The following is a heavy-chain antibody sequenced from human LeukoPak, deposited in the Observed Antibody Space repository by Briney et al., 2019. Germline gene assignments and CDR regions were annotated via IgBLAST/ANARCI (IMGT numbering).Heavy chain of an antibody. J-gene: IGHJ4*02. CDR2: IYYSGST. CDR3: ARVGVGETGGRLFDY. Sequence: SVTLSLTCTVSGDSISTSNSYWGWIRQPPGKGLEWIGSIYYSGSTYYNPSLKSRITISVDTSNNQCSLKVRSVTAADTAVYYCARVGVGETGGRLFDYWGQGTLVTVSS. V-gene: IGHV4-39*07. D-gene: IGHD1-26*01. CDR1: GDSISTSNSY.